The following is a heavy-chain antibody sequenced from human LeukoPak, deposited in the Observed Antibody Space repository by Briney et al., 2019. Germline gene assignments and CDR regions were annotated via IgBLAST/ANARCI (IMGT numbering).Heavy chain of an antibody. CDR3: ARTGAGFGVVTYYMDV. J-gene: IGHJ6*03. D-gene: IGHD3-3*01. CDR2: ISVYNGNT. V-gene: IGHV1-18*01. CDR1: GYTFTSYG. Sequence: ASVKVSCKASGYTFTSYGISWVRQAPGQGREWMEWISVYNGNTNYAQKLQGRVTMTTDTSTSTAYMELRSLRSDDTAVYYCARTGAGFGVVTYYMDVWGKGTTVTVSS.